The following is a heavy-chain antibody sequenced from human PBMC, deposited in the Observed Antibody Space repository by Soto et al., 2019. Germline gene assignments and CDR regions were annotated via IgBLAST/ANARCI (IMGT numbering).Heavy chain of an antibody. V-gene: IGHV1-18*01. D-gene: IGHD4-17*01. CDR2: ISPYNGKT. Sequence: QVQLVQSGAEVTQPGASVKVSCKTSGYTFTEYGISWFRQAPGQGLEWMGWISPYNGKTNYIQEFQDRVTITTDTCSTTGYMDLKTLKSDDTTIYFCARADYGDTKICSFDLRGHRALVTVSS. CDR1: GYTFTEYG. CDR3: ARADYGDTKICSFDL. J-gene: IGHJ4*01.